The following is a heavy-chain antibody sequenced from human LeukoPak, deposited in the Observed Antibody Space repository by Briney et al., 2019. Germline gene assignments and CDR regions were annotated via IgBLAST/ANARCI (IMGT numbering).Heavy chain of an antibody. CDR1: GGSISSSSYY. V-gene: IGHV4-39*01. Sequence: SETLSLTCTVSGGSISSSSYYWGWIRQPPGKGLEWIGSIYYSGSTYYNPSLKSRVTISVDTSKNQFSLKLSSVTAADTAVYYCARELGYCSSTSCYGRNWFDPWGQGTLVTVSS. CDR3: ARELGYCSSTSCYGRNWFDP. CDR2: IYYSGST. D-gene: IGHD2-2*01. J-gene: IGHJ5*02.